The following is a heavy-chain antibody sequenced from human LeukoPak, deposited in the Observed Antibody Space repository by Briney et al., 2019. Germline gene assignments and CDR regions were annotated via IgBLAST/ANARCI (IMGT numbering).Heavy chain of an antibody. CDR1: GGSISTSY. CDR2: IYNSGST. J-gene: IGHJ2*01. D-gene: IGHD4-17*01. Sequence: SETLSLTCSVSGGSISTSYWIWIPQPPGKGLEWIGSIYNSGSTNYNPSFKSRVTISVDMSKTQFSLKLSSVTAADTAVYYCARPKYADYDWPDWYFDLWGRGTLVTVSS. V-gene: IGHV4-59*01. CDR3: ARPKYADYDWPDWYFDL.